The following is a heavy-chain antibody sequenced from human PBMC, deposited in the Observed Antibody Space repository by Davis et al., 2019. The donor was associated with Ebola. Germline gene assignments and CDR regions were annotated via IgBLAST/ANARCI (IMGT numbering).Heavy chain of an antibody. V-gene: IGHV3-NL1*01. Sequence: GESLKISCAVSGFTFSSYGIHWVRQAPGKGLEWVSVIYDHSTAYADSVRGRFIISRDKSNNTLYLEMNSLRVDDTAVYYCATTQWLREFDNWGQGTLVTVSS. J-gene: IGHJ4*02. D-gene: IGHD6-19*01. CDR2: IYDHST. CDR3: ATTQWLREFDN. CDR1: GFTFSSYG.